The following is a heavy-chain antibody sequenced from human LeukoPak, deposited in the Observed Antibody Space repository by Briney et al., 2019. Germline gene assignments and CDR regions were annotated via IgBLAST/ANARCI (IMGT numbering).Heavy chain of an antibody. CDR1: GFTFSSYE. D-gene: IGHD4-17*01. J-gene: IGHJ4*02. Sequence: GGSLRLSCAASGFTFSSYEMNWVRQAPGKGLEWVSYISSSRSTIYYADSVKGRFTISRDNAKNSLYLQMNSLRAEDTAVYYCAREVDYGDYVDYWGQGTLVTVSS. V-gene: IGHV3-48*03. CDR3: AREVDYGDYVDY. CDR2: ISSSRSTI.